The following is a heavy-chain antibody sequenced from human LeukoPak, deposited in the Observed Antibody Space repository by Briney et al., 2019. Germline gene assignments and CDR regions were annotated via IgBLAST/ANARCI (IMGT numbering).Heavy chain of an antibody. CDR1: GGSISNYY. J-gene: IGHJ5*01. Sequence: SETLSLTCSISGGSISNYYGSWIRQSPGKGLEWIGYIFYTGATDYNPSLRGRVTISVDTSKNQFSLKLTSVTAADTAVYYCARSGHDFWSGLKWFDSWGQGILVTVSS. D-gene: IGHD3-3*01. CDR2: IFYTGAT. CDR3: ARSGHDFWSGLKWFDS. V-gene: IGHV4-59*01.